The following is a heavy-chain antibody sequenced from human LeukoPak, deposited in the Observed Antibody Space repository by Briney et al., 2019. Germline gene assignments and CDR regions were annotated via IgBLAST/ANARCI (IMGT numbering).Heavy chain of an antibody. CDR2: IYHTGST. J-gene: IGHJ5*02. Sequence: EWIGHIYHTGSTHYNASLKSRLTMSVDTSRNPFSLRLDSVTVADTAVYYCARGGVVTTTPRFDPWGQGTLVSVSS. V-gene: IGHV4-31*02. D-gene: IGHD1-1*01. CDR3: ARGGVVTTTPRFDP.